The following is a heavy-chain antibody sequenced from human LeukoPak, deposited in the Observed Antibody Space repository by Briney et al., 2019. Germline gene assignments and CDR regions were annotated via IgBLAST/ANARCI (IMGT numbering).Heavy chain of an antibody. CDR2: INPSGGST. CDR1: GYTFTSYY. J-gene: IGHJ4*02. V-gene: IGHV1-46*01. CDR3: AMGVVSGGPDY. D-gene: IGHD3-10*01. Sequence: ASVKVSCKASGYTFTSYYMHWVQQAPGQGLEWMGIINPSGGSTSYAQKFQGRVTMTRDTSTSTVYMELSSLRSEDTAVYYCAMGVVSGGPDYWGQGTLVTVSS.